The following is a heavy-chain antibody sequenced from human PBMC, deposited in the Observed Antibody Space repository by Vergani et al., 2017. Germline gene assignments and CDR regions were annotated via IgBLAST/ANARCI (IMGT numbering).Heavy chain of an antibody. CDR3: ARAMEYAAAPTHYYYYYGMDV. J-gene: IGHJ6*02. Sequence: QVQLVQSGAEVKKPGSSVKVSCKASGGTFSSYAISWVRQAPGQGLEWMGGIIPIFGTANYAQKFQGRVTITADESTSTAYMELSSLRSEDTAVYYCARAMEYAAAPTHYYYYYGMDVWGQGTTVTVSS. V-gene: IGHV1-69*01. CDR1: GGTFSSYA. D-gene: IGHD2-2*01. CDR2: IIPIFGTA.